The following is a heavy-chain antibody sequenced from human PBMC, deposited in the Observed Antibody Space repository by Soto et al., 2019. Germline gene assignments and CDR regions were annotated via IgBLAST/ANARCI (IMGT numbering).Heavy chain of an antibody. CDR3: FRDGSGTSCSWRSLWF. V-gene: IGHV6-1*01. CDR1: GDSVSSNSAA. D-gene: IGHD3-16*02. Sequence: PSQTLSLTCAISGDSVSSNSAAWNWIRQSPSRGLEWLGRTYYRSKWSNDYAVSLKSRISINADTSKNQFSLQLNSVTPEDTAVNYCFRDGSGTSCSWRSLWFWGQGNQLTV. CDR2: TYYRSKWSN. J-gene: IGHJ4*02.